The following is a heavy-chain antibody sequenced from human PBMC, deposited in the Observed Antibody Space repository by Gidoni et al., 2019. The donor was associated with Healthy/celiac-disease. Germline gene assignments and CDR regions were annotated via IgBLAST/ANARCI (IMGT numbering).Heavy chain of an antibody. CDR1: GYPFTSYD. J-gene: IGHJ6*02. V-gene: IGHV1-8*01. D-gene: IGHD2-2*01. Sequence: QVQLVQSGPEVKKPGASVKVSCTASGYPFTSYDINWVRQATGQGLEWMGWMNPNSCNTGYAQKCQGRVTMTRNTSISTAYMELSSLRSEDTAVYYCAIGEPLVVPAASHYYYYGMDVWGQGTTVTVSS. CDR3: AIGEPLVVPAASHYYYYGMDV. CDR2: MNPNSCNT.